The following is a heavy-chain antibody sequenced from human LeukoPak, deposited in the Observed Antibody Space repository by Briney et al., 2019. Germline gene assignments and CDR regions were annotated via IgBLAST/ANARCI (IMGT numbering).Heavy chain of an antibody. CDR2: INHSGST. CDR3: ARDRSIAAAALGY. V-gene: IGHV4-34*01. D-gene: IGHD6-13*01. CDR1: GGSFSGYY. J-gene: IGHJ4*02. Sequence: SETLSLTCAVYGGSFSGYYWSWIRQPPGKGLEWIGEINHSGSTNYNPSLKSRVTISVDTSKNQFSLKLSSVTAADTAVYYCARDRSIAAAALGYWGQGTLVTVSS.